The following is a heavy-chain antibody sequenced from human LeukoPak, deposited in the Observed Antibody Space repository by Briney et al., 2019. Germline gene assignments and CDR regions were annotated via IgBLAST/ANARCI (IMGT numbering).Heavy chain of an antibody. CDR2: TYYRSKWYN. Sequence: SQTLSLTCAISGDSVSSNSAAWNWIRQSPSRGLEWLGRTYYRSKWYNDYAVSVKSRITINPDTSKNQFSLQPNSVTPEDTAVYYCARAPVLRFLEWLFDYWGQGTLVTVSS. CDR1: GDSVSSNSAA. D-gene: IGHD3-3*01. V-gene: IGHV6-1*01. CDR3: ARAPVLRFLEWLFDY. J-gene: IGHJ4*02.